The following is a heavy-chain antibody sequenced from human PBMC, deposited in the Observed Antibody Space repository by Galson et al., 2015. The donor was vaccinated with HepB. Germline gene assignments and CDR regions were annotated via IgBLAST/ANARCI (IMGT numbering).Heavy chain of an antibody. D-gene: IGHD3-3*01. Sequence: SLRLSCAASGFTFGSYGMHWVRQAPGKGLEWVAVLSYDGSNKYYADSVKGRFTISRDNSKNTLYLQMNSLRAEDTAVYYCAKGRLRFLEWLSVWGGFDYWGQGTLVTVSS. CDR1: GFTFGSYG. CDR2: LSYDGSNK. J-gene: IGHJ4*02. V-gene: IGHV3-30*18. CDR3: AKGRLRFLEWLSVWGGFDY.